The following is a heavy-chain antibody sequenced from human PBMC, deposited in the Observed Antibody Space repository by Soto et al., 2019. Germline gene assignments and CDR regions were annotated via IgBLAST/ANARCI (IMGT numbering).Heavy chain of an antibody. CDR2: IYYTGST. J-gene: IGHJ4*02. Sequence: QVQLQESGPGLVKPSETLSLTCTVSGGSVGSGAYYWSWIRQPPGKGLEWIGYIYYTGSTNYNPSLKSRVTISLDTSKNEFSLKLSSVTAADTAVYYCARARGNGSGSYWDGYWGQGTLVTVSS. V-gene: IGHV4-61*08. CDR1: GGSVGSGAYY. D-gene: IGHD3-10*01. CDR3: ARARGNGSGSYWDGY.